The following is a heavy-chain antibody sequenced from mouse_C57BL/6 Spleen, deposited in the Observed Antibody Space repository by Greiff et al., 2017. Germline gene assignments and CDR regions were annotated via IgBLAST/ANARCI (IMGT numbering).Heavy chain of an antibody. CDR1: GYTFTSYW. CDR2: IYPSDSET. V-gene: IGHV1-61*01. Sequence: QVQLQQPGAELVRPGSSVKLSCKASGYTFTSYWMDWVKQRPGQGLEWIGNIYPSDSETHYNQKFKDKATLTVDKSSSTAYMQLSSLTSEDSAVYYCARAVVATNAMDYWGQGTSVTVSS. CDR3: ARAVVATNAMDY. D-gene: IGHD1-1*01. J-gene: IGHJ4*01.